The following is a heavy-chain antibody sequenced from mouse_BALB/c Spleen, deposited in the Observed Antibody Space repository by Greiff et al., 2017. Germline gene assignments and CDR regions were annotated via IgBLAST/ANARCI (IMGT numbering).Heavy chain of an antibody. J-gene: IGHJ4*01. D-gene: IGHD4-1*01. CDR1: GFNIKDYY. CDR3: ARPLTGTMGYAMDY. Sequence: VQLQQSGAELVRPGALVKLSCKASGFNIKDYYMHWVKQRPEQGLEWIGWIDPENGNTIYDPKFQGKASITADTSSNTAYLQLSSLTSEDTAVYYCARPLTGTMGYAMDYWCQGTSVTVSS. V-gene: IGHV14-1*02. CDR2: IDPENGNT.